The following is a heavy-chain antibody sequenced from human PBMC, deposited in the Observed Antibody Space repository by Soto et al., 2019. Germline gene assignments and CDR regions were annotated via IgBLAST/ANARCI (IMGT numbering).Heavy chain of an antibody. CDR2: IIPIFGTA. Sequence: GASVKVSCKASGGTFSSFAVSWVRQAPGQGLEWMGGIIPIFGTANYAQKFQGRVTITADESTSTAFMELSSLRAEDTAVYYCARSGTYEPLYYWGQGTLVTVSS. CDR1: GGTFSSFA. CDR3: ARSGTYEPLYY. J-gene: IGHJ4*02. D-gene: IGHD1-26*01. V-gene: IGHV1-69*13.